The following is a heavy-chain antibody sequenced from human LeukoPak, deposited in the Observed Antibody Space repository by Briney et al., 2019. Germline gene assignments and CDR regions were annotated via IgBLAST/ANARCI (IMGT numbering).Heavy chain of an antibody. V-gene: IGHV3-53*01. CDR2: IYGGGST. J-gene: IGHJ3*02. D-gene: IGHD4-23*01. Sequence: GGSLRLSCAASGLIVSRNYMSWVRQAPGKGLEWVSVIYGGGSTYYADSVKGRFTISRDNSKNTPYLQMNSLRAEDTAVYYCAPGGNEAFDIWGQGTMVTVS. CDR3: APGGNEAFDI. CDR1: GLIVSRNY.